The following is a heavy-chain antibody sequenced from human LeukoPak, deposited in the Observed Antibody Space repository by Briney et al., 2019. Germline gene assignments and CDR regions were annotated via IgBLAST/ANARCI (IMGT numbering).Heavy chain of an antibody. CDR2: INRSGST. CDR1: GGSFSGYY. V-gene: IGHV4-34*01. D-gene: IGHD2-8*01. Sequence: SETLSLTCAVYGGSFSGYYWSWIRQPPGKGLGWIGEINRSGSTNYNPSLKSRVTISVDTSKNQFSLKLSSVTAADTAVYYCARVYTVLGPFDYWGQGTLVTVSS. CDR3: ARVYTVLGPFDY. J-gene: IGHJ4*02.